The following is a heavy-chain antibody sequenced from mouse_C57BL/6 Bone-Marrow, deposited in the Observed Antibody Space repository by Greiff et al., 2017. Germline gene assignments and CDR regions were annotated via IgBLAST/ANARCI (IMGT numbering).Heavy chain of an antibody. Sequence: VKLQESGPGLVQPSQSLSITCTVSGFSLTSYGVHWVRQSPGKGLEWLGVIWRGGSTDYNAAFMSRLSITKDNSKSQVFFKMNSLQADDTAIYYCAKRRLRRRDYYAMDYWGQGTSVTVSS. D-gene: IGHD2-4*01. V-gene: IGHV2-5*01. J-gene: IGHJ4*01. CDR3: AKRRLRRRDYYAMDY. CDR2: IWRGGST. CDR1: GFSLTSYG.